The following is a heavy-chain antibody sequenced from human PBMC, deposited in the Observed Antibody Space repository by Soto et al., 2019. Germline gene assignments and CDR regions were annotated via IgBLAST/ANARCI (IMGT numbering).Heavy chain of an antibody. J-gene: IGHJ6*02. V-gene: IGHV4-34*01. CDR1: GGSFSGYY. D-gene: IGHD2-15*01. CDR3: ARTTPGNGYGMDV. Sequence: LSLTCAVYGGSFSGYYWSWIRQPPGKGLEWIGEINHSGSTNYNPSLKSRVTISVDTSKNQFSLKLSSVTAADTAVYYCARTTPGNGYGMDVWGQGTTVTVSS. CDR2: INHSGST.